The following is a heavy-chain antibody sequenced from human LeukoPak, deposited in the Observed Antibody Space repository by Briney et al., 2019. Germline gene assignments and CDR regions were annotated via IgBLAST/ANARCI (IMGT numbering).Heavy chain of an antibody. J-gene: IGHJ6*02. CDR2: IKEDGSAK. V-gene: IGHV3-7*03. CDR3: VMDMDV. Sequence: GGSLRLSCAASGFTFSSYSMSWVRQAPGKGLEWVANIKEDGSAKYYVDSVKGRFTISRDNAKNLLYLQMNSLRAEDTAVYYCVMDMDVWGQGTTVTVSS. CDR1: GFTFSSYS.